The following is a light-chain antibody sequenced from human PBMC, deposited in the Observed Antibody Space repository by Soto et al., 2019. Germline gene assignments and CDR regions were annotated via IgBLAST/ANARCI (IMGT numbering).Light chain of an antibody. J-gene: IGLJ2*01. V-gene: IGLV2-14*03. CDR2: DVS. CDR3: NSHTSRNLVL. CDR1: SSDVGGYDA. Sequence: QSVLTQPASVSGSPGQSITISCTGTSSDVGGYDAVSWYQHHPGKAPKLMIYDVSNRPTGVSNRFSGSKSGNTASLTISGLQAEDEADYYRNSHTSRNLVLFGGGTKVTVL.